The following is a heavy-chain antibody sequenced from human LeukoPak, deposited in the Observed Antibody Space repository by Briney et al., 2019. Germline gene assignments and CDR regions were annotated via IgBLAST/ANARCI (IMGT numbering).Heavy chain of an antibody. CDR3: ARGTDFWSVPYFDY. CDR2: IYYSGST. CDR1: GGSISSYY. J-gene: IGHJ4*02. V-gene: IGHV4-59*01. Sequence: HSETLSLTCTVSGGSISSYYWSWIRQPPGKGLEWIGYIYYSGSTNYNPSLKSRVTISVDTSKNQFSLKLSSVTAADTAVYYCARGTDFWSVPYFDYWGQGTLVTVSS. D-gene: IGHD3-3*01.